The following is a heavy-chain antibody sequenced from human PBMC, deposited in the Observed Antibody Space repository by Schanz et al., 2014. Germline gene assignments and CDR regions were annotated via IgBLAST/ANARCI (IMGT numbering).Heavy chain of an antibody. V-gene: IGHV3-74*01. CDR3: ARENLNWEAFDI. Sequence: VQLVESGGGLVKPGGSLRLSCAASGFSFSNYWMHWVRQGPGSGLVWVSHINNAGSDTTYADSVKGRFTISRDNAKNSLYLEMTSLRGEDTAVYYCARENLNWEAFDIWGQGTVVTVSS. D-gene: IGHD7-27*01. CDR1: GFSFSNYW. J-gene: IGHJ3*02. CDR2: INNAGSDT.